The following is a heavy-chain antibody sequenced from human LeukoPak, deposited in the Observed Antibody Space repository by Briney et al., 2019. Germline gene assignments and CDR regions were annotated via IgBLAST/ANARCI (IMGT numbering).Heavy chain of an antibody. CDR2: IYYSGST. CDR3: ARGRCSADICSGGDAFDI. Sequence: PSETLSLTCTVSGGSISSHYWSWIRQPPGKGMEWIGYIYYSGSTNYNPCLKSRVTISVDTSKDQFSLKLSPVTAADTAVYYCARGRCSADICSGGDAFDIWGQGTMVSVSS. D-gene: IGHD2-15*01. J-gene: IGHJ3*02. V-gene: IGHV4-59*11. CDR1: GGSISSHY.